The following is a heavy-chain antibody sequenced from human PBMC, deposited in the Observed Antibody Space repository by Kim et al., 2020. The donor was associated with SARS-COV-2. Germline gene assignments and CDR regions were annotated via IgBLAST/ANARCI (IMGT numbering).Heavy chain of an antibody. Sequence: GGSLRLSCAASGFTFSSYEMNWVRQAPGKGLEWVSYISSSGSTIYYADSVKGRFTISRDNAKNSLYLQMNSLRAEDTAVYYCARSMVRGVITSFYYYYGMDVWGQGTTVTVSS. CDR1: GFTFSSYE. V-gene: IGHV3-48*03. J-gene: IGHJ6*02. CDR3: ARSMVRGVITSFYYYYGMDV. D-gene: IGHD3-10*01. CDR2: ISSSGSTI.